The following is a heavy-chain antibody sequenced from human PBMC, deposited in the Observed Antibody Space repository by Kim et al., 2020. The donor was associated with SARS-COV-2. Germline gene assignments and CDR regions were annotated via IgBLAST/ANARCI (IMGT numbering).Heavy chain of an antibody. V-gene: IGHV3-21*01. CDR3: ARAPEAAGDYYGMDV. Sequence: GGSLRLSCAASGFTFSSYSMNWVRQAPGKGLEWVSSISSSSSYIYYADSVKGRFTISRDNAKNSLYLQMNSLRAEDTAVYYCARAPEAAGDYYGMDVWGQGTTVTVSS. J-gene: IGHJ6*02. CDR2: ISSSSSYI. D-gene: IGHD6-13*01. CDR1: GFTFSSYS.